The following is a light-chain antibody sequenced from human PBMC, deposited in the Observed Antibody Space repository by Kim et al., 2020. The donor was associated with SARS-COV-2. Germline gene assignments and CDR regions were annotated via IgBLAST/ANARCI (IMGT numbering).Light chain of an antibody. Sequence: VSVSPGQTASITCSGDKLGDKYACWYQQKPGQSPVVVIYQDSKRPSGIPERFSGSNSGNTATLTISGTQAMDVADYYCKAWDSRVVFGGGTQLTVL. CDR3: KAWDSRVV. J-gene: IGLJ2*01. V-gene: IGLV3-1*01. CDR1: KLGDKY. CDR2: QDS.